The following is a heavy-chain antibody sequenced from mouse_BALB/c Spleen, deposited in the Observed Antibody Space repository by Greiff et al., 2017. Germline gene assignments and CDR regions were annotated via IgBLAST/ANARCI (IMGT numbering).Heavy chain of an antibody. V-gene: IGHV3-2*02. CDR2: ISYSGST. J-gene: IGHJ2*01. CDR3: ASGDY. Sequence: DVKLQESGPGLVKPSQSLSLTCTVTGYSITSDYAWNWIRQFPGNKLEWMGYISYSGSTSYNPSLKSRISITRDTSKNQFFLQLNSVTTEDTATYYCASGDYWGQGTTLTVSS. CDR1: GYSITSDYA.